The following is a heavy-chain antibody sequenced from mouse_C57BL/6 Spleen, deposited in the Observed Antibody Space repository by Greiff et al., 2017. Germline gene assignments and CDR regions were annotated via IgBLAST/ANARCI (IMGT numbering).Heavy chain of an antibody. CDR3: TRSSYYYGSSYGFDY. V-gene: IGHV1-15*01. CDR2: IDPETGGT. D-gene: IGHD1-1*01. Sequence: QVQLQQSGAELVRPGASVTLSCKASGYTFTDYEMHWVKQTPVHGLEWIGAIDPETGGTAYNQKFKGKAILTADKSSSTAYMELRSLTSEDSAVYYCTRSSYYYGSSYGFDYWGQGTTLTVSS. J-gene: IGHJ2*01. CDR1: GYTFTDYE.